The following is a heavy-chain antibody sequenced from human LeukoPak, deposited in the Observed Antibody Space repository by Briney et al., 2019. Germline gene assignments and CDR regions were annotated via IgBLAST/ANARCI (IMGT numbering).Heavy chain of an antibody. J-gene: IGHJ4*02. CDR2: IYYSGST. CDR3: ARGYSSSSYYFDH. D-gene: IGHD6-6*01. Sequence: PSETLSLTCTVSGGSISSYYWSWIRQPPGKGLEWIGYIYYSGSTNYNPSLKSRVAMSVDTSKNQFSLKLTSVTAADTALYYCARGYSSSSYYFDHWGPGILVTVSS. CDR1: GGSISSYY. V-gene: IGHV4-59*01.